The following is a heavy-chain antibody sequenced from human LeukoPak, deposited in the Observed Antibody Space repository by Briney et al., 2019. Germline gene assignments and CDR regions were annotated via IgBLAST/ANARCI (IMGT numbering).Heavy chain of an antibody. D-gene: IGHD2/OR15-2a*01. Sequence: SETLSLTCTVSGGSISSYYWSWIRQPPGKGLEWIGYIYYSGSTNYNPSLKSRVTISVDTSKNQFSLKLSSVTAADTAVYYCARRPLGNNWFDPWGQGTLVTVSS. V-gene: IGHV4-59*01. J-gene: IGHJ5*02. CDR1: GGSISSYY. CDR2: IYYSGST. CDR3: ARRPLGNNWFDP.